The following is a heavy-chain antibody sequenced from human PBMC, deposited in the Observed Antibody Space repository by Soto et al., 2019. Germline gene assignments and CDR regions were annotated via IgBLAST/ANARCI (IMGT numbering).Heavy chain of an antibody. Sequence: PSETLSLTCTVSGASIAGLYWSWIRDSGGKGLEWIGLIYATGTTDYNPTLKSRVMMSVDTSKKQFSLKLRSVTAEDTAVYYCVRDGTKTLRDWFDPWGQGISVTVSS. CDR1: GASIAGLY. CDR2: IYATGTT. CDR3: VRDGTKTLRDWFDP. J-gene: IGHJ5*02. D-gene: IGHD1-1*01. V-gene: IGHV4-4*07.